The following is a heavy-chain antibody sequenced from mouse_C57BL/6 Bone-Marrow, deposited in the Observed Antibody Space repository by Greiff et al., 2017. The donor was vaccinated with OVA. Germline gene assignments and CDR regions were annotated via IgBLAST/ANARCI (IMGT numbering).Heavy chain of an antibody. D-gene: IGHD6-1*01. V-gene: IGHV5-17*01. Sequence: EVKLQESGGGLVKPGGSLKLSCAASGFTLSDHGMHWVRQAPEKGLEWVAYISSGSSTIYYADTVKGRFTISRDNATNTLFLQMTSLRSEDTAMYYCVVQASFAYWGQGTLVTVSA. CDR1: GFTLSDHG. CDR3: VVQASFAY. J-gene: IGHJ3*01. CDR2: ISSGSSTI.